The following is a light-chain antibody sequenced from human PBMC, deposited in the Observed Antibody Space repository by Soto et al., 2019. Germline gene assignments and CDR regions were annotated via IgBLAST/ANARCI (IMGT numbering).Light chain of an antibody. V-gene: IGLV2-14*01. CDR3: SSFSRISNRV. CDR2: DVS. CDR1: ISDVGDYNH. J-gene: IGLJ1*01. Sequence: ALTQPASVSGSPGQSITISCTGTISDVGDYNHVSWYQQHPGKAPKLMIYDVSNRPSGISNRFSGSKSGNTASLTISGLQAEDEADYFCSSFSRISNRVFGTGTKLTVL.